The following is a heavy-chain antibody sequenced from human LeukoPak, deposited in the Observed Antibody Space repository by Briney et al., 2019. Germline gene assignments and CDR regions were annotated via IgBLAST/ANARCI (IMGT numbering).Heavy chain of an antibody. V-gene: IGHV4-38-2*02. D-gene: IGHD1-26*01. CDR1: GYSISSGYY. CDR3: ASSPGGVVGATTPFDY. CDR2: IYHSGST. J-gene: IGHJ4*02. Sequence: SETLSLTCTVSGYSISSGYYWGWIRPPPGKGLEWIGIIYHSGSTYYNPSLKSRVTISVDTSKNQFSLKLSSVTAADTAVYYCASSPGGVVGATTPFDYWGQGTLVTVSS.